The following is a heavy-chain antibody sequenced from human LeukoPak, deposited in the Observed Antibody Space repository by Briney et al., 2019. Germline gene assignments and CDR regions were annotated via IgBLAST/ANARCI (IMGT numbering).Heavy chain of an antibody. V-gene: IGHV3-7*01. CDR3: ARDQYCSSTSCSPGDYYYYYYYMDV. D-gene: IGHD2-2*01. CDR1: GFTFSSYW. CDR2: IKQDGSAK. J-gene: IGHJ6*03. Sequence: GGSLRLSCAASGFTFSSYWMSWVRQAPGKGLEWVANIKQDGSAKNYGDSVKGRFTISRDNAKNSLYLQMNSLRVEDTAVYYCARDQYCSSTSCSPGDYYYYYYYMDVWGKGTTVTVSS.